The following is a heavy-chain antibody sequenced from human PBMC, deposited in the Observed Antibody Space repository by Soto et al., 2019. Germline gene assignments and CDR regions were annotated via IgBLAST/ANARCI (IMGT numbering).Heavy chain of an antibody. J-gene: IGHJ4*02. D-gene: IGHD6-19*01. Sequence: PGGSLRLSCAASGFTFSNYAMSWVRQAPGKGLEWVSAISSSGGSTHYADSVKGRFTISRDNSKNTLYLQMNSLRAEDTAVYYCARYPSNTSGRHLYFDVWGQGSRVTVSS. CDR2: ISSSGGST. CDR1: GFTFSNYA. V-gene: IGHV3-23*01. CDR3: ARYPSNTSGRHLYFDV.